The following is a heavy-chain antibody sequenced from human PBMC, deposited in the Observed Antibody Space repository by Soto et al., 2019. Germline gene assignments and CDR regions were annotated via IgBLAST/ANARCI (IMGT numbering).Heavy chain of an antibody. CDR3: ARGGDYGDYPPPDY. CDR1: GFTFSSYA. CDR2: ISYDGSNK. V-gene: IGHV3-30-3*01. Sequence: PGGSLRLSCAASGFTFSSYAMHWVRQAPGKGLEWVAVISYDGSNKYYADYVKGRFTNSRDNSKNTLYLQMNSLRAEDTAVYYCARGGDYGDYPPPDYWGQGTLVTVSS. J-gene: IGHJ4*02. D-gene: IGHD4-17*01.